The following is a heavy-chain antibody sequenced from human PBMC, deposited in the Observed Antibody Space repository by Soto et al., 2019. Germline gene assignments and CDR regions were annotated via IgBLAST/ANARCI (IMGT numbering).Heavy chain of an antibody. Sequence: GASVKVSCKASGGTFSSYAISWVRQAPGQGLEWMGGIIPIFGTANYAQKFQGRVTITADESTSTAYMELSSLRSEDTAVYYCARPWSSSRRDAFDIWGQGTMVTVSS. D-gene: IGHD6-13*01. CDR3: ARPWSSSRRDAFDI. CDR2: IIPIFGTA. J-gene: IGHJ3*02. CDR1: GGTFSSYA. V-gene: IGHV1-69*13.